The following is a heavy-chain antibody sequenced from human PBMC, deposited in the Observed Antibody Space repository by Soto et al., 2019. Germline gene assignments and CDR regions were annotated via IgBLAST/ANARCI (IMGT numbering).Heavy chain of an antibody. CDR1: GFTFSSYS. J-gene: IGHJ4*02. Sequence: GGFLRLSCAASGFTFSSYSMNWVRQAPGKGLEWVSSISSSSSYIYYADSVKGRFTISRDNAKNSLYLQMNSLRAEDTAVYYCARELAAGIDYWGQGTLVTVSS. V-gene: IGHV3-21*01. D-gene: IGHD6-13*01. CDR2: ISSSSSYI. CDR3: ARELAAGIDY.